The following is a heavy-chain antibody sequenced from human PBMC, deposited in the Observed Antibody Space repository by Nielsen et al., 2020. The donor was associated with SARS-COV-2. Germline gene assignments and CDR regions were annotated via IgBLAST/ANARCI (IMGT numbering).Heavy chain of an antibody. Sequence: GGSLRLSCAASGFTFTNYVMSWVRQAPGKGLEWVSAISGSGGSPYYADSVTGRFTISRDNTKNTLYLQMNSLRPEDTAVYYCARDKGDYGSEAAGMDVWGQGTTVTVSS. V-gene: IGHV3-23*01. CDR3: ARDKGDYGSEAAGMDV. CDR1: GFTFTNYV. D-gene: IGHD4-17*01. J-gene: IGHJ6*02. CDR2: ISGSGGSP.